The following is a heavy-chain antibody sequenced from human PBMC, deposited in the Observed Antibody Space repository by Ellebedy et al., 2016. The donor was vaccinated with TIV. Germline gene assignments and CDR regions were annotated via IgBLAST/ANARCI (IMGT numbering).Heavy chain of an antibody. Sequence: SQTLSLTCXVYGGSFSVYYWTWIRQPPGKGLEWIGEINHSGSANYNPSLKSRVTISVDTTKNQWSLRLRSVTAADTAVYYCARALSRGWYLFDYWGQGILVSVSS. V-gene: IGHV4-34*01. J-gene: IGHJ4*02. CDR2: INHSGSA. D-gene: IGHD6-19*01. CDR1: GGSFSVYY. CDR3: ARALSRGWYLFDY.